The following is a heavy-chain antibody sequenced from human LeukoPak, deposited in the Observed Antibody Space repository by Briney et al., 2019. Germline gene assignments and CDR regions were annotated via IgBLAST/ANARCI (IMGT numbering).Heavy chain of an antibody. CDR1: GFTFRSHW. V-gene: IGHV3-7*01. D-gene: IGHD6-13*01. CDR3: ARDSEKSSSFAFDI. Sequence: GGSLRLSCAASGFTFRSHWMSWVRQAPGKGLEWVANINLDGSEKYYVDSVMGRFAVSRDNAENSLYLQINRLRAEDTAVYFCARDSEKSSSFAFDIWGQGTMVTVSS. J-gene: IGHJ3*02. CDR2: INLDGSEK.